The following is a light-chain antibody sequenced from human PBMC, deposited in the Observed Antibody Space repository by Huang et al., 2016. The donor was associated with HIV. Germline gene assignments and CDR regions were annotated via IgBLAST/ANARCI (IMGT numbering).Light chain of an antibody. V-gene: IGKV4-1*01. CDR1: QSVLYSSNNKNY. CDR3: QQYYSTPQT. CDR2: WAS. Sequence: DIVMTQSPDSLAVSLGERATINCKSSQSVLYSSNNKNYLAWYQQKPGQPPKLLIYWASTRESGVPDRCSGSGSGTDFTLTISSLQAEDVAVYYCQQYYSTPQTFGQGTKLEIK. J-gene: IGKJ2*01.